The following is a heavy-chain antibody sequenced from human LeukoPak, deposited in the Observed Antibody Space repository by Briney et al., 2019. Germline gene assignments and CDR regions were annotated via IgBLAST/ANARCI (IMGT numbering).Heavy chain of an antibody. CDR2: IWYDGSNK. Sequence: QPGRSLRLSCAASGFTFSSYGMHWVRQAPGKGLEWVAVIWYDGSNKYYADSVKGRFTISRDNSKNTLYLQMNSLRAEDTAVYYCAREMVAGMWGSSLDYWGQGTLVTVSS. D-gene: IGHD6-19*01. CDR3: AREMVAGMWGSSLDY. V-gene: IGHV3-33*08. CDR1: GFTFSSYG. J-gene: IGHJ4*02.